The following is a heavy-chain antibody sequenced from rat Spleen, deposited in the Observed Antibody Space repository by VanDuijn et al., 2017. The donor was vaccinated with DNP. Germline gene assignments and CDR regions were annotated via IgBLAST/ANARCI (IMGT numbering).Heavy chain of an antibody. Sequence: QVQLKESGPGLVQPPQTLSLICTVSGFSLTNNSVHWVRQPPGKGLEWVGAIWSGGSTDYNSGLKSRLSISRDTSKSQVLLKMTSLQTEDTAIYFCTRGFDYWGQGVMVTVSS. V-gene: IGHV2-1*01. CDR3: TRGFDY. CDR2: IWSGGST. CDR1: GFSLTNNS. J-gene: IGHJ2*01.